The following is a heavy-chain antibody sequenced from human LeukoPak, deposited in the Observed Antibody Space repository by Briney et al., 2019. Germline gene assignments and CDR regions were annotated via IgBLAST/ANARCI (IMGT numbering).Heavy chain of an antibody. J-gene: IGHJ6*03. V-gene: IGHV3-30*02. CDR2: IRYDGSDK. D-gene: IGHD4-23*01. CDR3: ARTVVTPYYYYYMDV. Sequence: GGSLRLSCAASGFTFSSYGMHWVRQAPGKGLEWVSFIRYDGSDKYYADSVRGRFTISRDNSKNTLYLQMNSLRAEDTAVYYCARTVVTPYYYYYMDVWGKGTTVTISS. CDR1: GFTFSSYG.